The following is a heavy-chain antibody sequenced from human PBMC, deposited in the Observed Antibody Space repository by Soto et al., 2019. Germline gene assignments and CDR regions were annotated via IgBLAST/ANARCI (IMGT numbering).Heavy chain of an antibody. V-gene: IGHV4-30-4*01. CDR2: IYNSGST. CDR1: GDSITNVHYY. D-gene: IGHD3-16*01. CDR3: ARGTSGDKVDS. J-gene: IGHJ4*02. Sequence: QVQLQESGPGLVEPSQTLSLTCTVSGDSITNVHYYFSWMRQTPGKGLEWIGHIYNSGSTYRNPSLESRVTISVDTSQNQFSLKLRSVTAADTAVYYCARGTSGDKVDSWGQGTLVTVSS.